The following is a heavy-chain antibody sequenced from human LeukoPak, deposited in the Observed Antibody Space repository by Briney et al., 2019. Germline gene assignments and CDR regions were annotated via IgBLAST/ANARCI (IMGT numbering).Heavy chain of an antibody. V-gene: IGHV3-7*01. J-gene: IGHJ4*02. CDR1: GFTFSSYW. Sequence: GGSLRLSCAASGFTFSSYWMSWVRQAPGKGLEWVANIKQDGSEKYYVDSVKGRFTISRDNAKNSLYLQMNSLRAEDTAVYYCARDRGNPHPFHFDYWGQGTLVTVSS. CDR3: ARDRGNPHPFHFDY. D-gene: IGHD4-23*01. CDR2: IKQDGSEK.